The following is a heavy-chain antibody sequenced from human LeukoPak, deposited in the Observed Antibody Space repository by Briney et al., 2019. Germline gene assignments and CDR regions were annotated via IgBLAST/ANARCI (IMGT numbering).Heavy chain of an antibody. V-gene: IGHV3-21*01. D-gene: IGHD3-10*01. Sequence: PGXXLRLSCAASGFTFSDYSMNWVRQAPGKGLEWVSSISRRSRHVYYAGSVKGRFTIYREDDRNSLYLQMNSLRAEDMAVYFCVRDLLGSGSTTAYLYHWGQGTLVTVSS. J-gene: IGHJ1*01. CDR1: GFTFSDYS. CDR3: VRDLLGSGSTTAYLYH. CDR2: ISRRSRHV.